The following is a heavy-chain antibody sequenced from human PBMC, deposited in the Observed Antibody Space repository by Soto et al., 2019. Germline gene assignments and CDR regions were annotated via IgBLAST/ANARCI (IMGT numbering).Heavy chain of an antibody. V-gene: IGHV1-69*13. Sequence: SVKVSCKSSGGIFSSYAISWVRQAPGQGLEWMGGIIPIFATANYAQKFQGRVTITADESTSTAYMELSSLRSEDTAVYYCARVTELARYYYASGLCSSAHAPDEFDYWGQGTLVTVSS. CDR1: GGIFSSYA. CDR3: ARVTELARYYYASGLCSSAHAPDEFDY. CDR2: IIPIFATA. J-gene: IGHJ4*02. D-gene: IGHD3-10*01.